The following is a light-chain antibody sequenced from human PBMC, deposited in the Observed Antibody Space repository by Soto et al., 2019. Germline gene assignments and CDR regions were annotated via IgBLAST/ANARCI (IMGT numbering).Light chain of an antibody. J-gene: IGKJ1*01. CDR2: GAS. V-gene: IGKV3-20*01. CDR1: QTVYHGY. CDR3: QQYVSSPRT. Sequence: EIVMTQSPATLSVSPGERATLSCRASQTVYHGYLAWYQQKPGQAPRLVIYGASSRATGIPDRFSGSESGTDFTLTISRLEPEDFAAYYCQQYVSSPRTFGQGTKVDIK.